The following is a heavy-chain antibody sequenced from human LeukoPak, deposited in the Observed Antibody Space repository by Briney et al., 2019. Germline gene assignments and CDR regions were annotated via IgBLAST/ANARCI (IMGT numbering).Heavy chain of an antibody. D-gene: IGHD6-6*01. V-gene: IGHV1-69*05. CDR1: GGTFSGYA. CDR2: IIPILGTA. Sequence: SVKLSCKASGGTFSGYAISWVRQAPGQGLEWMGGIIPILGTANYAQKFQGRVTITTDESTSTAYMELSSLRSEDTAVYYCASQGGDSSSSGYYMDVWGKGTTVTVSS. CDR3: ASQGGDSSSSGYYMDV. J-gene: IGHJ6*03.